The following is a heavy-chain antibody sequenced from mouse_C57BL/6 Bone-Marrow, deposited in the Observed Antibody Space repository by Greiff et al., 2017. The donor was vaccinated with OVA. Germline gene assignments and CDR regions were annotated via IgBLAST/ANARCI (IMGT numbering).Heavy chain of an antibody. CDR1: GFTFSSYG. Sequence: DVLLVESGGDLVKPGGSLKLSCAASGFTFSSYGTPWVRQTPDKRLEWVGTISSGGSYTYYPASVKGRFTISRDTAKNTLYLQMSSLKSEDAALYYCARDCGSSFAYWGQGTLVTVSA. V-gene: IGHV5-6*01. J-gene: IGHJ3*01. CDR3: ARDCGSSFAY. D-gene: IGHD1-1*01. CDR2: ISSGGSYT.